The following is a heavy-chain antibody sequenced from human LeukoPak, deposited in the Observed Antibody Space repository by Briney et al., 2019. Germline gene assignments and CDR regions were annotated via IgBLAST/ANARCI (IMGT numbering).Heavy chain of an antibody. Sequence: PGGSLRLSCAASGFTFSSYAMSWVRQAPGKGLAWVSAISGSGGSTYYADSVKGRFTISRDNSKNTLYLQMNSLRAEDTAVYYCAKDQAPYIAAAGVFDYWGQGTLVTVSS. D-gene: IGHD6-13*01. CDR2: ISGSGGST. J-gene: IGHJ4*02. CDR1: GFTFSSYA. V-gene: IGHV3-23*01. CDR3: AKDQAPYIAAAGVFDY.